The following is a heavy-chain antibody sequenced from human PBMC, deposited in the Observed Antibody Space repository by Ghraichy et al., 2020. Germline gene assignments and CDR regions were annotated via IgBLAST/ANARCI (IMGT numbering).Heavy chain of an antibody. V-gene: IGHV3-7*01. Sequence: GGSLRLSCAASGFTFSSYWMSWVRQAPGKGLEWVANIKQDGSEKYYVDSVKGRFTISRDNAKNSLYLQMNSLRAEDTAVYYCAREVDSGLLNYYFDYWGQGTLVTVSS. CDR2: IKQDGSEK. CDR3: AREVDSGLLNYYFDY. J-gene: IGHJ4*02. CDR1: GFTFSSYW. D-gene: IGHD6-25*01.